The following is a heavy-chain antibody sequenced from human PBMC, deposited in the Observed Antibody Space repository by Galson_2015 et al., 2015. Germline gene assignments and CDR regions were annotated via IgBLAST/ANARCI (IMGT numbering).Heavy chain of an antibody. D-gene: IGHD3-9*01. J-gene: IGHJ3*02. CDR1: EFTFSDYY. V-gene: IGHV3-11*01. CDR2: ISSSGSTI. Sequence: SLRLSCAASEFTFSDYYMSWIRQAPGKGLEWVSYISSSGSTIYYADSVKGRFTISRDNAKNSLYLQMNSLRAEDTAVYYCAREGTLTQPSAFDIWGQGTMVTVSS. CDR3: AREGTLTQPSAFDI.